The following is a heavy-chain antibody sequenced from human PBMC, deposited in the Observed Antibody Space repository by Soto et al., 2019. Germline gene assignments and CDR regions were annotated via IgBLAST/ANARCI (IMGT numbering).Heavy chain of an antibody. CDR2: IYYSGSS. CDR3: ARHSSSWPIFDY. D-gene: IGHD6-13*01. V-gene: IGHV4-59*08. Sequence: QVQLQESGPGLVKPSETLSLTCTVSGGSIGNSYWSWIRQSPGKGLEWIGYIYYSGSSNYNPSLKSRVAISVDTSNNQFSLKLRSVTAADTAVYYCARHSSSWPIFDYWGQGTLVIVSS. J-gene: IGHJ4*02. CDR1: GGSIGNSY.